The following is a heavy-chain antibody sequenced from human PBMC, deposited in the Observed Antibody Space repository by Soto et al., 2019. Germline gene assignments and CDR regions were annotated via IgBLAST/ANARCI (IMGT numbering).Heavy chain of an antibody. CDR3: ARAVTGTPDY. D-gene: IGHD1-7*01. Sequence: EVQLVESGGGLVQPGGSLRLSRATSGFTISNFWMTWVRQAPGKGLEWVANIKQDGSEKYYVDSVKGRFTISRDNAKNSLYLQMNSLRAEDTAVYYCARAVTGTPDYWGQGTLVTVSS. V-gene: IGHV3-7*01. CDR2: IKQDGSEK. CDR1: GFTISNFW. J-gene: IGHJ4*02.